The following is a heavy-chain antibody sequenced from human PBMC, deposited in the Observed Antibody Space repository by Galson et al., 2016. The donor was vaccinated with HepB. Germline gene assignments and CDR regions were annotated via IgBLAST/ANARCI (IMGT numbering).Heavy chain of an antibody. D-gene: IGHD2-8*02. V-gene: IGHV3-7*04. CDR1: GFTFSSNW. J-gene: IGHJ3*02. CDR2: INHGGSEN. Sequence: SLRLSCAASGFTFSSNWMNWVRQTPGKGLEWVANINHGGSENNYVDSVKGRFTISRANAQNSLYLQMHSLRVEDTAVYYCVRDIHYTGGGDYYRAFDIWGQGTMVTVSS. CDR3: VRDIHYTGGGDYYRAFDI.